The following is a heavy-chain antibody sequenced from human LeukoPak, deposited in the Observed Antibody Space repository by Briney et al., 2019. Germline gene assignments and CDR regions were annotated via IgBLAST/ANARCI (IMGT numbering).Heavy chain of an antibody. CDR3: ARGGATTLFDY. CDR1: GFTFSSYA. D-gene: IGHD1-26*01. CDR2: ITSNGDKT. J-gene: IGHJ4*02. V-gene: IGHV3-64*01. Sequence: GGSLRLSCAASGFTFSSYAMHWLRQAPGQGLEYVSAITSNGDKTYYGNSVKGRFTISRDNSKNTLYLQMGSLRIEDMAVYYCARGGATTLFDYWGQGTLVTVSS.